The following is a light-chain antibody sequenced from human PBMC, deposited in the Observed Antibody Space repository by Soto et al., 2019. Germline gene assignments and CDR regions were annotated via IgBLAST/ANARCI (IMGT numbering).Light chain of an antibody. CDR1: QSVSSSY. J-gene: IGKJ5*01. CDR3: QQYGSSPPIT. CDR2: GAS. Sequence: EMVLTQSRGTLCLSPGESATLSVRASQSVSSSYLAWYQQKPGQAPRLLIYGASSRATGIPDRFSGSGSGTDFTLTISRLEPEDFAVYYCQQYGSSPPITFGQGTRLEIK. V-gene: IGKV3-20*01.